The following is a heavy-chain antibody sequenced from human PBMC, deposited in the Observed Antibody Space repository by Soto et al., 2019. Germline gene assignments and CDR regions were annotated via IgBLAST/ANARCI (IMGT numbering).Heavy chain of an antibody. CDR3: ARGDTPMITGMDSFDI. J-gene: IGHJ3*02. D-gene: IGHD5-18*01. CDR1: GFTFSDHY. V-gene: IGHV3-11*04. Sequence: GGSLRLSCAASGFTFSDHYMAWIRQAPGKGLEIVAHMSGSGSSEDYGDSVKGRFSIFRENSKNLLFLQMFFLRAEDTAVYFCARGDTPMITGMDSFDIWGQGTMVTVSS. CDR2: MSGSGSSE.